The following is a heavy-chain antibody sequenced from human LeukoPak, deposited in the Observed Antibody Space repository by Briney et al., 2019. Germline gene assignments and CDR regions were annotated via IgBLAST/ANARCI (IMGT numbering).Heavy chain of an antibody. CDR1: GVSFSGYY. CDR3: ARGVLRPTYYYEVRAFRFDP. CDR2: INHSGST. Sequence: PSETLSLTCAVYGVSFSGYYWSWIRQPPGKGLEWIGEINHSGSTNYNPSLKSRVTISVDTSKNQFSLKLSSVTAADTAVYYCARGVLRPTYYYEVRAFRFDPWGQGTLVTVSS. V-gene: IGHV4-34*01. D-gene: IGHD3-10*01. J-gene: IGHJ5*02.